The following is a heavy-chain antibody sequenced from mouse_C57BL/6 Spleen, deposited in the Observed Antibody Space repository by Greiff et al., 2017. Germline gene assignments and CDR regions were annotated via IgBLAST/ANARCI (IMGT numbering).Heavy chain of an antibody. J-gene: IGHJ2*01. CDR1: GYTFTSYW. D-gene: IGHD3-2*02. Sequence: QVQLQQPGPELVKPGASVKLSCKASGYTFTSYWMHWVKQRPGQGLEWIGHINPSNGGANYNEKLKSKATLTVDKSSSTAYIQLSSLTSEDSAVYYCARSTGQLRPVDYWGQGTTLTVSS. CDR2: INPSNGGA. CDR3: ARSTGQLRPVDY. V-gene: IGHV1-53*01.